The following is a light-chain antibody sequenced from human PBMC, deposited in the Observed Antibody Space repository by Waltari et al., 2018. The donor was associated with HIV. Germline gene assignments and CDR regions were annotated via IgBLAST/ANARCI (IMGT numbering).Light chain of an antibody. V-gene: IGKV1-39*01. Sequence: DIQMTQSPSSLSASVGDRVTIACRASQSIASYLNWYQQKPGKAPQLLIYAASRLQNGAPSRISGSRSETDFTLTVSSLQPEDFATYYCQQSYTPPPTFGQGTKVEIK. J-gene: IGKJ1*01. CDR3: QQSYTPPPT. CDR2: AAS. CDR1: QSIASY.